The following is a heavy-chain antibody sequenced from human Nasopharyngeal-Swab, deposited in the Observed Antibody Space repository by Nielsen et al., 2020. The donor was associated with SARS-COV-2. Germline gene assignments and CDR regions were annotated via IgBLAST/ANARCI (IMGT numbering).Heavy chain of an antibody. V-gene: IGHV2-5*02. CDR2: IYWDDDK. Sequence: WIRQPPGKALEWPALIYWDDDKRYSPSLKSRLTITKDTSKNQVVLTMTNMDPVDTATYYCAHRRGYYYDSSGFPSDAFDIWGQGTMVTVSS. CDR3: AHRRGYYYDSSGFPSDAFDI. J-gene: IGHJ3*02. D-gene: IGHD3-22*01.